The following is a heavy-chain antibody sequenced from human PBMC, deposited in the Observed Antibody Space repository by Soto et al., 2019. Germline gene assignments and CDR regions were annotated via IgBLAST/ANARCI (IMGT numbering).Heavy chain of an antibody. CDR3: ARGLESAAAGTKGLDY. J-gene: IGHJ4*02. CDR2: INHSGST. CDR1: GGSFSGYY. Sequence: SETLSLTCAVYGGSFSGYYWSWIRQPPGKGLEWIGEINHSGSTNYNPSLKGRVTISVDTSKNQFSLKLSSVTAADTAVYYCARGLESAAAGTKGLDYWGQGTLVTVSS. D-gene: IGHD6-13*01. V-gene: IGHV4-34*01.